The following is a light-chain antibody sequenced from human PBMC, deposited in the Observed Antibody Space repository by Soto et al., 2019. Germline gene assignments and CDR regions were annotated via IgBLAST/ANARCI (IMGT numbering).Light chain of an antibody. Sequence: EIVLTQSPGTLSLSPGERATLSCRASQSVPRSYLAWYQQKPGQAPRLLIYGTSSRATGIPDRFSGSGSGTDFTLTISRLEPEDFAVYYCQQHGISHITFGQGTRLEIK. J-gene: IGKJ5*01. CDR2: GTS. V-gene: IGKV3-20*01. CDR3: QQHGISHIT. CDR1: QSVPRSY.